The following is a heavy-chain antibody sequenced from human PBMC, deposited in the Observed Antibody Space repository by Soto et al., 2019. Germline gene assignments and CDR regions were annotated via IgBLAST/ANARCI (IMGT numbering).Heavy chain of an antibody. D-gene: IGHD2-21*02. Sequence: QVQLVQSGAEVKKPGASVKVSCKVSGYTLTELSMHWVRQAPGKGLEWMGGFDPEDGETIYAQKFQGRVTMPEDTSTDTAYMELSSLRSEDTAVYYCATTYYVVVTAIGRGGWFDPWGQGTLVTVSS. CDR1: GYTLTELS. CDR3: ATTYYVVVTAIGRGGWFDP. V-gene: IGHV1-24*01. CDR2: FDPEDGET. J-gene: IGHJ5*02.